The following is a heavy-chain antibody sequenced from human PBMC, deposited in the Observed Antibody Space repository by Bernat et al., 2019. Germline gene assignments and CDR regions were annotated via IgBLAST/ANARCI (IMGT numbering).Heavy chain of an antibody. CDR1: GFTFSSYA. J-gene: IGHJ5*02. CDR3: AKEGPSRNYETRSLNWFDP. V-gene: IGHV3-23*04. CDR2: SSGRGGST. Sequence: EVQLVESGGGLVQPGGSLRLSCAASGFTFSSYAMSWVRQAPGKGLEWVSGSSGRGGSTDYADSVKGRFTISRDNSKNMLYLQMNSLRAEDTAVYYCAKEGPSRNYETRSLNWFDPWGQGTLVTVSS. D-gene: IGHD4-11*01.